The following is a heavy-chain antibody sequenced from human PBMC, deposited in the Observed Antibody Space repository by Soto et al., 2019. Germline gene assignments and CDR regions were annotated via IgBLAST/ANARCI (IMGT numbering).Heavy chain of an antibody. CDR1: HATFTGYT. CDR3: ARGTVTSGRWFGP. Sequence: QVHLVQSETEVKEPGASVTVSCKTSHATFTGYTINWVRQAPGQGLEWLGWISSLSGNTYYARDFQGRLTMTTNTSATTAYMELRSLRSDDTAVYFCARGTVTSGRWFGPWGQGTLLTVSS. V-gene: IGHV1-18*04. D-gene: IGHD4-17*01. CDR2: ISSLSGNT. J-gene: IGHJ5*02.